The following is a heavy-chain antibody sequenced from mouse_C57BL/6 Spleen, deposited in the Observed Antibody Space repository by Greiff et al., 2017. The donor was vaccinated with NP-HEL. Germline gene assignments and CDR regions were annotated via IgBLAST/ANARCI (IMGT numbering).Heavy chain of an antibody. CDR1: GYTFTDYE. D-gene: IGHD2-3*01. J-gene: IGHJ2*01. CDR2: IDPETGGT. CDR3: TIYDGQGY. V-gene: IGHV1-15*01. Sequence: VKLMESGAELVRPGASVTLSCKASGYTFTDYEMHWVKQTPVHGLEWIGAIDPETGGTAYNQKFKGKAILTADKSSSTAYMELRSLTSEDSAVYYCTIYDGQGYWGQGTTLTVSS.